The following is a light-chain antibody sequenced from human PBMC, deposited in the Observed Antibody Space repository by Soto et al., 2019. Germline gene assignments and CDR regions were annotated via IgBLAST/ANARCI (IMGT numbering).Light chain of an antibody. J-gene: IGKJ5*01. Sequence: DIPLTQSPSFVSASVGDRVTITCRASQDISSYLAWYQQKPGKARKVLIHSASVLESGVPSRFSGSGSGTHFTLTINNLQPEDFATYYCQHLNSWPPITFGQGTRLDIK. CDR1: QDISSY. CDR2: SAS. CDR3: QHLNSWPPIT. V-gene: IGKV1-9*01.